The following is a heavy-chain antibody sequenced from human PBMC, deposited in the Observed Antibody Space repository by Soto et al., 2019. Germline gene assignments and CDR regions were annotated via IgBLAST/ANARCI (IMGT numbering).Heavy chain of an antibody. J-gene: IGHJ4*02. Sequence: SETLSLTCSVSGGSISGSYWSWIRQSPGKGLEWLGYVYYTGSTNYSPSLRSRVSISVDTSKNEFSLRLSSVTAADTAVYFCARSVAVPGARIDYWGQGTQVTVSS. CDR2: VYYTGST. D-gene: IGHD6-19*01. CDR1: GGSISGSY. V-gene: IGHV4-59*01. CDR3: ARSVAVPGARIDY.